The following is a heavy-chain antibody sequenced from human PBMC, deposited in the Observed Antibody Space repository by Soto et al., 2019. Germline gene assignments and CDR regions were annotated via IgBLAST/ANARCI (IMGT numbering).Heavy chain of an antibody. CDR1: LFTFRNYG. CDR2: IGIGSSTT. V-gene: IGHV3-48*01. Sequence: PLRLSCTASLFTFRNYGMNLVLQTPFKLLEWVSYIGIGSSTTYYADSVKGRFTISRDNAKNSLYLQMNSLKTEDTAVYYCTRAHSPNHYDFWSRAFDIWGQGTMVTVSS. J-gene: IGHJ3*02. CDR3: TRAHSPNHYDFWSRAFDI. D-gene: IGHD3-3*01.